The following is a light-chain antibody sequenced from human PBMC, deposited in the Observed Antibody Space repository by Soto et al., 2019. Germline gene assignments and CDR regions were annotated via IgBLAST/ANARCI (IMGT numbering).Light chain of an antibody. CDR1: QSIGLA. CDR3: QQYGSSGT. J-gene: IGKJ1*01. V-gene: IGKV3-11*01. CDR2: DAS. Sequence: EIVLTQSPATPSLSPGERATLSCRASQSIGLAIAWYQHKPGQAPRLLIFDASQRATGIPARFSGSGSGTDFTLTISRLEPEDFAVYYCQQYGSSGTFGQGTKVDI.